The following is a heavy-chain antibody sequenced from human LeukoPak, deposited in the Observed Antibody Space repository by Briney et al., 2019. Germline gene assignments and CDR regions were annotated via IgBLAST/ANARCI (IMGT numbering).Heavy chain of an antibody. J-gene: IGHJ4*02. CDR2: IRNDGSNT. V-gene: IGHV3-30*02. CDR1: GFTFSIYG. D-gene: IGHD2-15*01. Sequence: GGSLRLSCAASGFTFSIYGIYWVRQAPGKGLGCVAFIRNDGSNTYYVDSVKGRFTISRDNSKNTLYLQMNSLRTEDTAVYYCAKERCSGGTCYLDYWGQGTLVTVSS. CDR3: AKERCSGGTCYLDY.